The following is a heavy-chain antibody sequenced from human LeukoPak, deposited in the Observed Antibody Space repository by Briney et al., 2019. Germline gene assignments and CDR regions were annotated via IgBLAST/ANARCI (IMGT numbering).Heavy chain of an antibody. Sequence: SETLSLTCTVSGGSLTTYHWSWIRQPPGKGLEWIGYIYYSGSTNYNPSLKSRVTISVDTSKNQFSLKLSSVTAADTAVYYCARESIAVAGTIVAFDIWGQGTMVTVSS. CDR3: ARESIAVAGTIVAFDI. CDR1: GGSLTTYH. J-gene: IGHJ3*02. V-gene: IGHV4-59*01. CDR2: IYYSGST. D-gene: IGHD6-19*01.